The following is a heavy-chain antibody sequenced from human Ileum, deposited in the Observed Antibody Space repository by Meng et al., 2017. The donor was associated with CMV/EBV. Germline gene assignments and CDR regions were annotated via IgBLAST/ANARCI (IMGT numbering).Heavy chain of an antibody. D-gene: IGHD3-10*01. CDR2: ITHSGRT. J-gene: IGHJ4*02. V-gene: IGHV4-34*01. CDR1: GGSFPGYY. Sequence: VDVEQWGGGLLKPSETLSLTCAGFGGSFPGYYGSWFRQSPGEGVEWIGEITHSGRTSYNLSLKSRVTISVDMSKYQFSLKLTSVTAADTAIYYCARGLASGWPDYWGQGTLVTVSS. CDR3: ARGLASGWPDY.